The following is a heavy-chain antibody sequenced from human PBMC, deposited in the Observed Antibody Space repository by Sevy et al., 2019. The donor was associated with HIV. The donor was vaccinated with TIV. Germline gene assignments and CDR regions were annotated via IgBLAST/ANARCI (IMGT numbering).Heavy chain of an antibody. CDR1: GFTFNLYS. CDR2: ISGSSSYI. CDR3: ARGMRDSRADCFDH. D-gene: IGHD2-21*02. V-gene: IGHV3-21*04. Sequence: GGSLRLSCAASGFTFNLYSMNCVRQAPGKGLEWVSSISGSSSYIFYADSVRGRFTISRDNARNSLYLQMHSLRADHTAVYYCARGMRDSRADCFDHWGQGTQVTVSS. J-gene: IGHJ4*02.